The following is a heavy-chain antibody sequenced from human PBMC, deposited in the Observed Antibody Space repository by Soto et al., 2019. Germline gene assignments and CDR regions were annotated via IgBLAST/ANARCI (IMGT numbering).Heavy chain of an antibody. D-gene: IGHD6-13*01. Sequence: ASVNVSFKASGYTFTSYGISWVRQAPGQGLEWMGWISAYNGNTNYAQKLQGRVTMTTDTSASTAYMELSSLRSEDTAVYYCAIEPGSYSSSWNYYYYCMDVWGQGTTVTVSS. CDR2: ISAYNGNT. V-gene: IGHV1-18*04. CDR1: GYTFTSYG. J-gene: IGHJ6*02. CDR3: AIEPGSYSSSWNYYYYCMDV.